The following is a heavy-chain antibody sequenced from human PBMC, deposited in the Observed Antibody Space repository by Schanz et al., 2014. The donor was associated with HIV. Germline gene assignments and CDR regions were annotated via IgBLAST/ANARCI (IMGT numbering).Heavy chain of an antibody. V-gene: IGHV1-18*01. D-gene: IGHD3-16*01. J-gene: IGHJ5*02. CDR1: GYTLTNYG. CDR3: AGGTILGEKAT. CDR2: ISAYNGNT. Sequence: QVQLMQSGAEMKKPGASVKVSCKASGYTLTNYGISWVRQAPGQGLEWMGWISAYNGNTNSAQKFQGRVTMTTDTATSTAYVELRSLTSDDTAVYYCAGGTILGEKATWGQGTLVTVSS.